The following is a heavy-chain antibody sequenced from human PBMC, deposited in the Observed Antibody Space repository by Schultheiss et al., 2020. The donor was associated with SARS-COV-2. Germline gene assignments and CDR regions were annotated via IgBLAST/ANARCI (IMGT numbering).Heavy chain of an antibody. CDR1: GGSFSGYY. CDR3: ARGTRGDGYHLNYYYYGMDV. CDR2: IIHSGST. Sequence: SQTLSLSCAVSGGSFSGYYWNWLRQPPGKGLEWIGEIIHSGSTNYNPSLKSRVTISVDTSKNQFSLKLSSVTAADTAVYYCARGTRGDGYHLNYYYYGMDVWGQGTTVTVSS. J-gene: IGHJ6*02. D-gene: IGHD5-24*01. V-gene: IGHV4-34*01.